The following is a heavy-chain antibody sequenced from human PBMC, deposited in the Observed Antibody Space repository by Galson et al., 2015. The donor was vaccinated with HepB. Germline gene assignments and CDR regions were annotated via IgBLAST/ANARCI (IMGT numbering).Heavy chain of an antibody. D-gene: IGHD1-7*01. Sequence: SVKVSCKASGYAFNKYGLSWVRQAPGQRPEWMGWVSGYDGSANYAPKFRGRVTMTTQASAGTAYMEMRSLTSDDTAVYYCARDSRLELQLNNYYSYGMDVWGQGTAVIVS. CDR2: VSGYDGSA. CDR3: ARDSRLELQLNNYYSYGMDV. J-gene: IGHJ6*02. V-gene: IGHV1-18*01. CDR1: GYAFNKYG.